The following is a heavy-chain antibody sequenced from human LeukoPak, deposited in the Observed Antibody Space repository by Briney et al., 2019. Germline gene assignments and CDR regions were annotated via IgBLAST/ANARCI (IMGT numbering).Heavy chain of an antibody. CDR3: ARLDISTTWYAFDY. CDR1: GYSISSGYY. CDR2: TYHSGST. D-gene: IGHD5-12*01. J-gene: IGHJ4*02. V-gene: IGHV4-38-2*02. Sequence: SETLSLTCTVSGYSISSGYYWGWIRQPPGKGLEWIGSTYHSGSTYYNPSLKSRVTISVDIFNSQFSLKLRSVSAADTAVYYCARLDISTTWYAFDYWGQGTLVTVSS.